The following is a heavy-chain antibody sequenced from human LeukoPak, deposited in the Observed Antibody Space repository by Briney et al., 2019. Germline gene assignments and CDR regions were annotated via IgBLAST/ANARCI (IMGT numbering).Heavy chain of an antibody. D-gene: IGHD1-1*01. V-gene: IGHV3-7*03. CDR3: AKEGYGAFDI. CDR1: GFTFSSYW. Sequence: GGSLRLSCAASGFTFSSYWMNWARQAPGKGLEWVASINHNGNVNYYVDSVKGRFTISRDNAKNTLYLQMNSLRAEDTAVYYCAKEGYGAFDIWGQGTMVTVSS. CDR2: INHNGNVN. J-gene: IGHJ3*02.